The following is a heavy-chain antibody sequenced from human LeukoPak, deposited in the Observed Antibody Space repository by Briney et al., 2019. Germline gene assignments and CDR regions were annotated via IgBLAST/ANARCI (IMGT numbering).Heavy chain of an antibody. Sequence: SVKVSCEASGGTFISYAISWVRQAPGQGREWMGRIIPIFGIANYAQKFQGRVTITADKSTSTAYMELSSLRSEDTAVYYCARLWDSSSAGDYWGQGTLVTVSS. D-gene: IGHD6-6*01. CDR1: GGTFISYA. CDR3: ARLWDSSSAGDY. V-gene: IGHV1-69*04. CDR2: IIPIFGIA. J-gene: IGHJ4*02.